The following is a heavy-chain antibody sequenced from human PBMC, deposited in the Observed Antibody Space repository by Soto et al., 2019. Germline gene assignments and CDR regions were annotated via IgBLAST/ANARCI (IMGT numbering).Heavy chain of an antibody. Sequence: PGGSLRLSCAGSGFTFGDSYMSWIRQAPGKGLEWLSYISPGSRYPAYADSVKGRFTISRDNAKRSLYLQMMSLAAEDTAIYYCVRGGGGGLFDPWGQGTMVTVSS. J-gene: IGHJ5*02. V-gene: IGHV3-11*06. D-gene: IGHD2-15*01. CDR3: VRGGGGGLFDP. CDR1: GFTFGDSY. CDR2: ISPGSRYP.